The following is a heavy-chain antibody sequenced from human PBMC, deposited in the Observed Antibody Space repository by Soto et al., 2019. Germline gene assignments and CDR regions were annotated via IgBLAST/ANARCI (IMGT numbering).Heavy chain of an antibody. Sequence: SETLSLTCTVSGGSISSSSYYWGWIRQPPGKGLEWIGSIYYSGSTYYNPSLKSRVTISVDTSKNQFSLKLSSVTAADTAVYYCASRSGSYCYYYYGMDVWGQGTTVPVSS. V-gene: IGHV4-39*01. CDR1: GGSISSSSYY. CDR3: ASRSGSYCYYYYGMDV. J-gene: IGHJ6*02. D-gene: IGHD1-26*01. CDR2: IYYSGST.